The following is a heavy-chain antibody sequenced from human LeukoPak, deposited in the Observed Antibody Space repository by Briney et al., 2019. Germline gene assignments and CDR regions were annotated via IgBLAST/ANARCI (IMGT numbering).Heavy chain of an antibody. D-gene: IGHD3-3*01. CDR3: ARGDLYDFWSGYHAFDY. CDR2: IYYSGST. Sequence: SETLSLTCTVSGGSISSSSYYWGWIRQPPGKGLEWIGSIYYSGSTYYNPSLKSRVTISVDTSKNQFSLKLSSVTAADTAVYYCARGDLYDFWSGYHAFDYWGQGTLVTVSS. V-gene: IGHV4-39*07. J-gene: IGHJ4*02. CDR1: GGSISSSSYY.